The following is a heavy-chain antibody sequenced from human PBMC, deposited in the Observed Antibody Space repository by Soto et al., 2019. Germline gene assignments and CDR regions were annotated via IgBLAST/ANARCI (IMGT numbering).Heavy chain of an antibody. CDR3: AGQPYTMIVVVPRRWFDP. CDR1: GGSFSGYY. Sequence: TSETLSLTCAVYGGSFSGYYWSWIRQPPGKGLEWIGEINHSGSTNYNPSLKSRVTISVDTSKNQFSLKLSSVTAADTAVYYCAGQPYTMIVVVPRRWFDPWGQGTLVTVSS. D-gene: IGHD3-22*01. V-gene: IGHV4-34*01. J-gene: IGHJ5*02. CDR2: INHSGST.